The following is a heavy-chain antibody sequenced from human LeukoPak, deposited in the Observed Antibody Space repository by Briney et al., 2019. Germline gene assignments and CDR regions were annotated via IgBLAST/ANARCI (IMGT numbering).Heavy chain of an antibody. J-gene: IGHJ6*02. CDR1: GGTFSSYA. CDR2: IIPIFGIA. Sequence: AAVKVSCKASGGTFSSYAISGGRQAPGQGLEWRGRIIPIFGIANYAQKFQGRVTITADKSTSTAYMELSSLRSEDTAVYYCAKENRVVVAANYYYYGMDVWGQGTTVTVSS. CDR3: AKENRVVVAANYYYYGMDV. D-gene: IGHD2-15*01. V-gene: IGHV1-69*04.